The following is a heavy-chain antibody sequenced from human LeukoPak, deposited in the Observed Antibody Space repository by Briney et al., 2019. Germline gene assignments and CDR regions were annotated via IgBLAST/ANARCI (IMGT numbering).Heavy chain of an antibody. V-gene: IGHV4-39*01. CDR2: IYYSGST. CDR1: GGSISSSSYY. J-gene: IGHJ5*02. CDR3: ARQSVPRNWFDP. D-gene: IGHD2-2*01. Sequence: SETLSLTCTVSGGSISSSSYYWGWIRQPPGKGLEWIGSIYYSGSTYYNPSLKSRVTISVDTSKNQFSLKLSSVTAADTAVYYCARQSVPRNWFDPWGQGTLVTVSS.